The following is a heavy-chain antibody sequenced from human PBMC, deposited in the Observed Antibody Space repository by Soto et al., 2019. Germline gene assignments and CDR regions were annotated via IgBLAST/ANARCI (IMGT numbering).Heavy chain of an antibody. CDR1: GFSFRTYG. J-gene: IGHJ4*02. Sequence: PGGSLRLSCAASGFSFRTYGMHGVRQAPGKGLEWVAVISNDESYKSYADSVKGRFTISGDNSKNTLYLQMSSLRAEDTAVYYCAKANLREFDHWGQGALVTVSS. V-gene: IGHV3-30*18. D-gene: IGHD4-17*01. CDR3: AKANLREFDH. CDR2: ISNDESYK.